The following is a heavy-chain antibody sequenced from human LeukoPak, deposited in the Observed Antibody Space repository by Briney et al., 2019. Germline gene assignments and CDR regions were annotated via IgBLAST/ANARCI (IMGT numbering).Heavy chain of an antibody. J-gene: IGHJ4*02. CDR1: GCTFSSSE. V-gene: IGHV3-48*03. CDR2: ISSSGSTI. CDR3: ARRQLWWGY. Sequence: GGSLRLSCAASGCTFSSSEMNWVRQAPGKGLEWVSYISSSGSTIYYADSVKGRFTISRDNGTNSLFLQMNSLRAEDTAVYYCARRQLWWGYWGQGTLVTVSS. D-gene: IGHD5-18*01.